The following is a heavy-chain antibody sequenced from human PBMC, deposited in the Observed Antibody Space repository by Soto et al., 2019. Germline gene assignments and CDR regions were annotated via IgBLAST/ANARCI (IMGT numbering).Heavy chain of an antibody. D-gene: IGHD6-19*01. J-gene: IGHJ4*02. V-gene: IGHV3-23*01. CDR3: AKHRFGSGWYCDY. CDR1: GFTFSTYA. CDR2: LSGSGGST. Sequence: EVQLLESGGGLVQPGGHLRLPCAASGFTFSTYAMSSVRQAPGKGLEWVSVLSGSGGSTYYADSVKGRFTVSSDNSKNPLYLQMNSVRAEDTAVYYCAKHRFGSGWYCDYWGQGTLVTVSS.